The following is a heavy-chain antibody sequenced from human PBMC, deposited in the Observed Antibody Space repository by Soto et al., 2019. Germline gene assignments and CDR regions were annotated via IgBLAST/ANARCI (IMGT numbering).Heavy chain of an antibody. Sequence: SETLSLTCTVSGGSINDFYWSWIRQPPGKGLEWIGYIYYTGRTDYNPSLESRVTISIDPSKTQLSLNLRSVKPADTAVYYCETIGGVAARTFDYWGQGTLVTVSS. CDR3: ETIGGVAARTFDY. D-gene: IGHD6-6*01. CDR1: GGSINDFY. V-gene: IGHV4-59*01. J-gene: IGHJ4*02. CDR2: IYYTGRT.